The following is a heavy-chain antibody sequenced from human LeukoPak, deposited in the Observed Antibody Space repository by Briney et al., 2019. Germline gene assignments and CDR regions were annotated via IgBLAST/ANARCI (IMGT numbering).Heavy chain of an antibody. CDR2: IYTSGST. CDR1: GGSIRNYF. CDR3: ARTGSTVTMLYPFDH. V-gene: IGHV4-4*07. Sequence: SETLSLTCSVSGGSIRNYFWSWIRQPAGKGLEWIGRIYTSGSTDYNPSLRSRVTMSVDTSKNQFSLKLSSVTAADTAVYYCARTGSTVTMLYPFDHWGQGTLVTVSS. D-gene: IGHD4-17*01. J-gene: IGHJ4*02.